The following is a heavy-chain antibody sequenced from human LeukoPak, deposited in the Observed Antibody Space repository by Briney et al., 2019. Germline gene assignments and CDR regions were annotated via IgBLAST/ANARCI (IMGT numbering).Heavy chain of an antibody. CDR2: IIPIFGTA. CDR3: AIAVEVYYYYYYGMDV. CDR1: GGTFSSYA. V-gene: IGHV1-69*13. D-gene: IGHD2-15*01. J-gene: IGHJ6*02. Sequence: SVKVSCKASGGTFSSYAISWVRQAPGQGLEWMGGIIPIFGTANYAQKFQGRVTITADESTSTAYMELSSLRSGDTAVYYCAIAVEVYYYYYYGMDVWGQGTTVTVSS.